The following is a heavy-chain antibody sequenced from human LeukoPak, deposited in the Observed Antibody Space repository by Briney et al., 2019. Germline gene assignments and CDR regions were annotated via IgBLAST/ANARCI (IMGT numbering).Heavy chain of an antibody. CDR3: AKGVSSGWNNFDY. CDR1: RFTFDDYA. CDR2: ISWNSGSI. V-gene: IGHV3-9*01. D-gene: IGHD6-19*01. Sequence: GWSLRLSCAASRFTFDDYAMHWVRQAPGKGLERVSGISWNSGSIGYADSVKGRFTISRDNAKNSLYLQMNSLRAEDTALYYCAKGVSSGWNNFDYWGQGTLVTVSS. J-gene: IGHJ4*02.